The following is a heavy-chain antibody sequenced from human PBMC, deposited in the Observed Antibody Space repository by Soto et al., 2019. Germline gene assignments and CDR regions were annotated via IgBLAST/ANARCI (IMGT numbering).Heavy chain of an antibody. CDR1: GDTFTSYA. V-gene: IGHV1-3*01. CDR2: INAGNGNT. Sequence: ASVKVSCKASGDTFTSYAMHWVRQAPGQRLEWMGWINAGNGNTKYSQKFQGRVTITRDTSASTAYMELSSLRSEDTAVYYCARLHIGGSSGWYYFDFWGQGTRVTVSS. CDR3: ARLHIGGSSGWYYFDF. J-gene: IGHJ4*02. D-gene: IGHD6-19*01.